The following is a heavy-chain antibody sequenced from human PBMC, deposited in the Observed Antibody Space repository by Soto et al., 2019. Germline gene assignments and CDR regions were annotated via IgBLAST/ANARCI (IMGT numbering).Heavy chain of an antibody. CDR1: GGSISSYY. J-gene: IGHJ2*01. CDR2: IYYSGST. D-gene: IGHD2-21*01. V-gene: IGHV4-59*08. CDR3: ARQECGGVNCGGWHRPYWYFDL. Sequence: QVQLQESGPGLVKPSETLSLTCTASGGSISSYYWSWIRQPPGKGLEWIGYIYYSGSTNYNPSLKSRVTRSVDTSKNQFSLKLSSVTAADTAVYDCARQECGGVNCGGWHRPYWYFDLWGRGTLVTVSS.